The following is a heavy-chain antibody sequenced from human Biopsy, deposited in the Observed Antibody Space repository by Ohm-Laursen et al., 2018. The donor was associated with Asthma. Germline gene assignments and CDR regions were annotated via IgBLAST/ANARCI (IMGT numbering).Heavy chain of an antibody. D-gene: IGHD5-24*01. J-gene: IGHJ4*02. V-gene: IGHV4-31*03. CDR1: GGSISSGGYY. CDR3: ARGPPVDRED. CDR2: IYYSGST. Sequence: TLSLTCTVSGGSISSGGYYWSWIRQHPGKGLEWIGYIYYSGSTYYNPSLKSRVTISVDTSKNQFSLKLSSATAADTAVYYCARGPPVDREDWGQGTLVTVSS.